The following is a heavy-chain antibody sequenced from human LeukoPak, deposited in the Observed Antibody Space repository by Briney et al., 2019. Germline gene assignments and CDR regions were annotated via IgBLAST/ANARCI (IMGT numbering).Heavy chain of an antibody. J-gene: IGHJ4*02. CDR2: INHSGST. D-gene: IGHD2-8*01. Sequence: SETLSLTCAVYGGSFSGYYWSWIRQPPGKGLEWIGEINHSGSTNYNPSLKSRVTISVDTSKNQFSLKLSSVTAADTAVYYCASLGGYCTNGVCFNDYWGQGTLVTVSS. CDR1: GGSFSGYY. CDR3: ASLGGYCTNGVCFNDY. V-gene: IGHV4-34*01.